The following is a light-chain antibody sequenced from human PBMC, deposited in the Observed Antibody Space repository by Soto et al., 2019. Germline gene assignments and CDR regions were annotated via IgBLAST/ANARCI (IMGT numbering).Light chain of an antibody. Sequence: EIVLTQSPGPLSLSPGERATLSCRASQSVSSSYLAWYQQKPDQAPRLLIYGASCRTTGITDRFSGSGPRTDFTLTIRRLDPEDIAVYYWQQYGSSPLSVGGGTKVEIK. CDR1: QSVSSSY. CDR2: GAS. CDR3: QQYGSSPLS. V-gene: IGKV3-20*01. J-gene: IGKJ4*01.